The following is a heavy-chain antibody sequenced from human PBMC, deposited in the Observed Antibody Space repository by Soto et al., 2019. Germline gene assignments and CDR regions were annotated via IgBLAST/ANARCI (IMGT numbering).Heavy chain of an antibody. D-gene: IGHD6-13*01. V-gene: IGHV1-69*01. CDR2: IIPIFGTA. CDR3: ASIAAAPPDFGYYYYGMDV. Sequence: QVQLVQSGAEVKKPGSSVKVSCKASGGTFSSYAISWVRQAPGQGLEWMGGIIPIFGTANYAQKFQGRVTITADESTSTAYMELSSLRSEDTAVYYCASIAAAPPDFGYYYYGMDVWGQGTTVTVSS. CDR1: GGTFSSYA. J-gene: IGHJ6*02.